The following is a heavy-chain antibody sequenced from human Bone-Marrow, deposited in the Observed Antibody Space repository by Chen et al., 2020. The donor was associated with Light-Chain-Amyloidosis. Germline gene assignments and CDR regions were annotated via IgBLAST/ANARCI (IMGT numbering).Heavy chain of an antibody. CDR1: GGSFSEFS. CDR3: ARGGGGITGTTLAYAFDV. Sequence: QVQLQQWGAGLLKPSETLSLTCAVYGGSFSEFSWTWIRQPPGKGLAWVGDINHSGNTNYNPSLGSRVSISVDASKNRFSLKLNSVTAADTSVYYCARGGGGITGTTLAYAFDVWGQGAMVTVSS. V-gene: IGHV4-34*02. D-gene: IGHD1-7*01. CDR2: INHSGNT. J-gene: IGHJ3*01.